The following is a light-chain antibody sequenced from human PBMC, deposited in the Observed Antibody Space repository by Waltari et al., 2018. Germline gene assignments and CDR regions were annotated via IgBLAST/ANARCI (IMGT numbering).Light chain of an antibody. J-gene: IGLJ3*02. CDR3: QSYDSNNHGV. CDR1: SCSIASNF. V-gene: IGLV6-57*01. Sequence: NFMLTQPHSVSESPGKTVPISCTRSSCSIASNFVQWFQQRPGSSPTTVIYEDYQRPSGVPDRFSGSIDSSSNSASLTISGLKTEDEADYYCQSYDSNNHGVFGGGTKLTVL. CDR2: EDY.